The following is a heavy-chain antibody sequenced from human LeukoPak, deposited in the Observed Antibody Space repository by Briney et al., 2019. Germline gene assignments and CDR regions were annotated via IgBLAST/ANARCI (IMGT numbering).Heavy chain of an antibody. CDR1: GGSLSGYY. J-gene: IGHJ4*02. V-gene: IGHV4-59*12. CDR2: MSYIGST. D-gene: IGHD6-19*01. Sequence: SETLSLTCALSGGSLSGYYWSWIRQFPGKGLEWIAYMSYIGSTNYNPSLRSRVTISIDTSKNQLSLTLTSVTAADTAVYYCARGWGIAVAGTAPFGYWGQGTLVTVSS. CDR3: ARGWGIAVAGTAPFGY.